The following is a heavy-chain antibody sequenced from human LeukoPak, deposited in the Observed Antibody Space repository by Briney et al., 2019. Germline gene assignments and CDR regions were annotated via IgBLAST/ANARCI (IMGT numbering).Heavy chain of an antibody. CDR3: ARFGGPMVRNFDF. V-gene: IGHV3-53*01. CDR1: GFTVSNNY. Sequence: GGSLRLSCAVSGFTVSNNYMSWVRQAPGKGLEWVSVISGGGNTYDADSVKGRFTISRDNSKNTLYLQMNSLRAEDTAVYYCARFGGPMVRNFDFWGQGTLVTVSS. J-gene: IGHJ4*02. CDR2: ISGGGNT. D-gene: IGHD3-10*01.